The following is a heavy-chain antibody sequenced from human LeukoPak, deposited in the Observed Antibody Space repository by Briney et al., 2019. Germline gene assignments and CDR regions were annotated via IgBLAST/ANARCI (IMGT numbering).Heavy chain of an antibody. CDR1: GYTFTSYA. V-gene: IGHV1-69*04. J-gene: IGHJ5*02. CDR2: IIPILGIA. CDR3: ARSAEDYSNPNWFDP. D-gene: IGHD4-11*01. Sequence: SVKVSCKASGYTFTSYAISWVRQAPGQGLEWMGRIIPILGIANYAQKFQGRVTITADKSTSTAYMELSSLRSEDTAVYYCARSAEDYSNPNWFDPWGQGTLVTVSS.